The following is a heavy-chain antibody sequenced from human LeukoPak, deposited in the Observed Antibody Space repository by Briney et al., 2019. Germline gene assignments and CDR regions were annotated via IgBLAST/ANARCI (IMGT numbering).Heavy chain of an antibody. V-gene: IGHV3-21*06. CDR3: TRSQDYYDTSGYYLDRIDY. D-gene: IGHD3-22*01. CDR2: ISRSSSYI. J-gene: IGHJ4*02. Sequence: GGSLRLSCAASGFTFSSYWMHWVRQAPGKGLEWVSSISRSSSYIYYADSVKGRFTISRDNAKNSLFLQMNSLRAEDTALYFCTRSQDYYDTSGYYLDRIDYWGQGTLVTVSS. CDR1: GFTFSSYW.